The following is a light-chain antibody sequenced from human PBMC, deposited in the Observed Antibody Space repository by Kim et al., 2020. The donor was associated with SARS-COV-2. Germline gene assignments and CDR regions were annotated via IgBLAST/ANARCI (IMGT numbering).Light chain of an antibody. CDR3: SSHTASATFV. CDR1: RSDVGGFNY. J-gene: IGLJ1*01. Sequence: QSVLTQPASVSGSPGQSITISCTGTRSDVGGFNYVSWYQQHPGKVPKLIIYDVVERPSGISDRFSGSKSGSTASRTISGLQADDEADYYCSSHTASATFVFGGGTKVTVL. CDR2: DVV. V-gene: IGLV2-14*03.